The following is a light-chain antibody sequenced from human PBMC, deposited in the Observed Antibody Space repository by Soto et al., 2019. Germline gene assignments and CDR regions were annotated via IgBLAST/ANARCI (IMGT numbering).Light chain of an antibody. J-gene: IGKJ2*01. CDR1: QGLSHW. CDR2: MAS. Sequence: DIQMTQSPSTLSASVGDRVTITCRASQGLSHWLAWYQQKPGKAPKVLIYMASNLDSGVPSRFSGSGSGTDITLTINTLQPDDFGTYYCQQYKSYPYTFGQGTKVEIK. V-gene: IGKV1-5*03. CDR3: QQYKSYPYT.